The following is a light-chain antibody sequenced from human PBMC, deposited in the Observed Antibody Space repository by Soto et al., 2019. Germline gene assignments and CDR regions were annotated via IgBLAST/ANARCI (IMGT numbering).Light chain of an antibody. J-gene: IGLJ1*01. Sequence: QSALTQPASVSGSPGQSITISCTGTSSDVGGYNYVFWYQQHPGKAPKLIIFEVSYRPSGISNRFSASKSGDTASLTISGLQADDEADYYCCSYTDSRTHIFGSGTKVTVL. CDR3: CSYTDSRTHI. V-gene: IGLV2-14*01. CDR1: SSDVGGYNY. CDR2: EVS.